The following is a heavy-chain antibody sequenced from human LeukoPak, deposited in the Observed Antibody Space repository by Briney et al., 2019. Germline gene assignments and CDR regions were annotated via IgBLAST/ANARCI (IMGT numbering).Heavy chain of an antibody. D-gene: IGHD2-2*01. Sequence: GGSLRLSCVGSGFTLDDYAMHGVRQGPGKGLEWVSGITWNSGTIGYADSVKGRFTISRDNAKNSLYLQMNSLRAEDTALYYCARAPITSPFYFDYWGQGTLVTVSS. J-gene: IGHJ4*02. CDR2: ITWNSGTI. CDR3: ARAPITSPFYFDY. CDR1: GFTLDDYA. V-gene: IGHV3-9*01.